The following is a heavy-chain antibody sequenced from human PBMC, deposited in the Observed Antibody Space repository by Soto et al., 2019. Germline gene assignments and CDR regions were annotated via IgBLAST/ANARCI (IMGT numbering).Heavy chain of an antibody. CDR3: ARGGGGRWYSGDY. V-gene: IGHV1-8*01. D-gene: IGHD6-13*01. CDR2: MNPNSGDT. Sequence: QVQLVQSGAEVKKPGASVKVSCKASGYTFTNYHIHWVRQATGQGLEWMGWMNPNSGDTGYAQKFQGRVTMTRDTSITATYMGQSCLRSEDTALYYCARGGGGRWYSGDYWGQGTLVTVSS. J-gene: IGHJ4*02. CDR1: GYTFTNYH.